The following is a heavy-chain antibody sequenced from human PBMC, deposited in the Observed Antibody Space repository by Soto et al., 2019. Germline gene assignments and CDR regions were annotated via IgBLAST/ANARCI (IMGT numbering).Heavy chain of an antibody. V-gene: IGHV1-3*01. Sequence: ASVKVSCKASGNTVPNYAIHWVRQAPGQRLEWMGWINGGNGNTYYSEHFQGRVTFTRDTSAGTVYMQLSSLRVEDTAVYYCVKEGQFNWFLDYWGQGTLVTVSS. CDR3: VKEGQFNWFLDY. J-gene: IGHJ4*02. CDR2: INGGNGNT. CDR1: GNTVPNYA. D-gene: IGHD1-1*01.